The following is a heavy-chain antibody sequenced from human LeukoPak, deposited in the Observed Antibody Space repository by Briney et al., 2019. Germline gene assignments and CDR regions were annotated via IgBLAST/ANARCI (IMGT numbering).Heavy chain of an antibody. D-gene: IGHD6-13*01. CDR2: INPNSGGT. V-gene: IGHV1-2*02. CDR3: ARAQQLAYDAFDI. Sequence: GASVKVSCKASGYTFTGYYMHWVRQAPGQGLEWMGWINPNSGGTNYAQKFQGRVTMTRDTSISTAYMELSRLRSDDTAVYYCARAQQLAYDAFDIWGQGTMVTVSS. CDR1: GYTFTGYY. J-gene: IGHJ3*02.